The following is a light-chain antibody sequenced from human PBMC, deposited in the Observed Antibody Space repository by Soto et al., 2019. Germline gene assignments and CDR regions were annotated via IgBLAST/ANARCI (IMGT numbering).Light chain of an antibody. CDR1: QSVSSSY. CDR3: QQYGSSPLYT. J-gene: IGKJ2*01. CDR2: GAS. V-gene: IGKV3-20*01. Sequence: EIVLTQSPGTLSLSPGERATLSCRASQSVSSSYLVWYQQKPGQAPRLLIYGASSRATGIPDRFIGSGSGTDFTLTISRLEPEDFAVYYCQQYGSSPLYTFGQGTKLEIK.